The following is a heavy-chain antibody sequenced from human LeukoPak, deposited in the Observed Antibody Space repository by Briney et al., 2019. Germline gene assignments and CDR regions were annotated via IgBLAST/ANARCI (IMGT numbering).Heavy chain of an antibody. J-gene: IGHJ6*02. Sequence: GGSLRLSCAASGFTFSSYSMNWVRQAPGKGLEWVSSISSSSSYIYYADSVKGRFTISRDNSKNTLYLQMNNLRAEDTAVYYCARGDQFGELFYYYGMDVWGQGTTVTASS. V-gene: IGHV3-21*01. CDR2: ISSSSSYI. CDR3: ARGDQFGELFYYYGMDV. CDR1: GFTFSSYS. D-gene: IGHD3-10*01.